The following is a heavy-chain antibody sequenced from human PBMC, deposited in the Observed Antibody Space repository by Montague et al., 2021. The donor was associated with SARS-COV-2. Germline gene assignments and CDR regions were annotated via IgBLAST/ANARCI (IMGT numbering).Heavy chain of an antibody. CDR1: GFTVSSNY. CDR2: IYSGGST. J-gene: IGHJ6*02. V-gene: IGHV3-53*04. CDR3: ARDLTYGSGRSYYYYGMDV. Sequence: SLRLSCAASGFTVSSNYMSWVRQAPGKGLEWVSVIYSGGSTYYADFVKGRFTISRHNSKNTLYLQMNSLRAEDTAVYYRARDLTYGSGRSYYYYGMDVWGQGTTVTVSS. D-gene: IGHD3-10*01.